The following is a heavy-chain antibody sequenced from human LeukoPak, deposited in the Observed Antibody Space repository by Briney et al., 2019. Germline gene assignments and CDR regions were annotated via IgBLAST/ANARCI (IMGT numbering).Heavy chain of an antibody. V-gene: IGHV4-39*07. Sequence: SETLSLTCTVSGGSISSSSYYWGWVRQSPGKGLEWIGSIYYSGTTYNNPSLKSRVTVSLDTAKNQFSLKLTSVTAADTAVYYCARRGLDSSGYYDYWGQGTLVTVSS. J-gene: IGHJ4*02. D-gene: IGHD3-22*01. CDR2: IYYSGTT. CDR1: GGSISSSSYY. CDR3: ARRGLDSSGYYDY.